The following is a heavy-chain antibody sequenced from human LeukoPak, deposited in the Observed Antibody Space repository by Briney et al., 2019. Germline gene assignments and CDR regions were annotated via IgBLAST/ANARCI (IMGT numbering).Heavy chain of an antibody. CDR2: ISSSGYI. Sequence: PGGSLRLSCAASGFTFSSYSMNWVRQAPGKGLEWVSSISSSGYIYYADSVKGRFTISRDNAKNSLYLQMNSLRAEDTAVYYCARGEMTTVTKAGYWGQGTLVTVSS. CDR3: ARGEMTTVTKAGY. CDR1: GFTFSSYS. D-gene: IGHD4-17*01. V-gene: IGHV3-21*01. J-gene: IGHJ4*02.